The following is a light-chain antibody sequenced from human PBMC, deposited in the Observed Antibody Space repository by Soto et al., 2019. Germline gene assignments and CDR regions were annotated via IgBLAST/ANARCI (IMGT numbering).Light chain of an antibody. Sequence: VFTQSACTLSLSPGERATLSCRASQSVSSSYLAWYQQKPGQAPRLLIYGASSRATGIPDRFSGSGSGTEFTLTISSLQSEDFAVYYCQQYNNWPRTFGQGTKVDIK. CDR3: QQYNNWPRT. V-gene: IGKV3-20*01. J-gene: IGKJ1*01. CDR2: GAS. CDR1: QSVSSSY.